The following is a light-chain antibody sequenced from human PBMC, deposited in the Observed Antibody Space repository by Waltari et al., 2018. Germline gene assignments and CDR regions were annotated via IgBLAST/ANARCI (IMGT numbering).Light chain of an antibody. Sequence: VLTQSPGTLSLSPGERATLSCRASQSVSSSYLAWYQQKPGQAPRLLIYGASSRATGIPDRFSGSGSGSDFTLTISRLEPEDFAVYYCQQYGSSPPMYTFGQGTKLEIK. J-gene: IGKJ2*01. CDR2: GAS. V-gene: IGKV3-20*01. CDR1: QSVSSSY. CDR3: QQYGSSPPMYT.